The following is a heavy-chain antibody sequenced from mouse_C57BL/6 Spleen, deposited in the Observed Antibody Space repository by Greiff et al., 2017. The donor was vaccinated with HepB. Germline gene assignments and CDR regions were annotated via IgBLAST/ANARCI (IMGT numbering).Heavy chain of an antibody. V-gene: IGHV5-17*01. CDR1: GFTFSDYG. Sequence: EVQRVESGGGLVKPGGSLKLSCAASGFTFSDYGMHWVRQAPEKGLEWVAYISSGSSTIYYADTVKGRFTISRDNAKNTLFLQMTSLRSEDTAMYYCAREGFGYYGSSEAMDYWGQGTSVTVSS. CDR3: AREGFGYYGSSEAMDY. J-gene: IGHJ4*01. D-gene: IGHD1-1*01. CDR2: ISSGSSTI.